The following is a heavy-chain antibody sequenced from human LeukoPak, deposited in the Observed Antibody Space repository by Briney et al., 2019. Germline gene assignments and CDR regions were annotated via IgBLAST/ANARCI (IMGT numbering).Heavy chain of an antibody. CDR1: GFTFSSFA. CDR2: IFPTSREI. J-gene: IGHJ4*02. Sequence: GGSLRLSCAASGFTFSSFAMIWVRQPPGKGLEWVSSIFPTSREIHYADSVRGRFTVSRDNSKSTLSLQMNSLRAEDTAIYYCATYRQVMLPFESWGQGTLVTVSS. CDR3: ATYRQVMLPFES. V-gene: IGHV3-23*01. D-gene: IGHD5-18*01.